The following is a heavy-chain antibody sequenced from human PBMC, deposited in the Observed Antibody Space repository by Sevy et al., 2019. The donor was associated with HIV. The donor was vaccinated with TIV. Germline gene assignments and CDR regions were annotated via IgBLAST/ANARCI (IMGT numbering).Heavy chain of an antibody. D-gene: IGHD4-17*01. CDR3: SRDGGTMTTPGAFDI. J-gene: IGHJ3*02. Sequence: TLSLTCAVSGGSIRSGVYSWNWIRQPPGKGLEWIGYIYHSGNTYYNPSLKGRVTISIDTSKNQFSLKMSSVTAADTAMYYCSRDGGTMTTPGAFDIWGQGAMVTVSS. CDR1: GGSIRSGVYS. CDR2: IYHSGNT. V-gene: IGHV4-30-2*01.